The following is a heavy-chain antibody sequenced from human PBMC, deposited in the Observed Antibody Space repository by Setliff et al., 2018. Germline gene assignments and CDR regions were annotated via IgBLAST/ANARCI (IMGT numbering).Heavy chain of an antibody. J-gene: IGHJ4*02. D-gene: IGHD1-1*01. CDR2: IKQDGSEK. V-gene: IGHV3-7*01. CDR3: VRGLSDRVNWSAFDY. Sequence: ASGFTFSDHYMDWVRQAPGKGPEWVANIKQDGSEKYYVDSVKGRFTISRDNSKKMVYLEMNTLGAEDTAIYFCVRGLSDRVNWSAFDYWGQGTLVTVSS. CDR1: GFTFSDHY.